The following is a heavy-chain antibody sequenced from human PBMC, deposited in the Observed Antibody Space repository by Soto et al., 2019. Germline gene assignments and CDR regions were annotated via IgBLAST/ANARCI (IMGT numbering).Heavy chain of an antibody. D-gene: IGHD3-22*01. CDR3: ARDSAYYDSSGYLAY. J-gene: IGHJ4*02. CDR2: IWYDGSNK. Sequence: PGGSLRLSCAASGFTFSSYGMHWVRQAPGKGLEWVAVIWYDGSNKYYADSVKGRFTISRDNSKNTLYLQMNSLRAEDTAVYYCARDSAYYDSSGYLAYWGQGTLVTVSS. CDR1: GFTFSSYG. V-gene: IGHV3-33*01.